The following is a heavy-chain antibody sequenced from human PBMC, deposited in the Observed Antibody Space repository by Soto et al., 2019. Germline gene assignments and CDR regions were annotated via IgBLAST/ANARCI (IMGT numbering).Heavy chain of an antibody. Sequence: QVQLVQSGAEVKKPGASVKVSCKASGYTFTSYGISWVRQAPGQGLEWMGWISAYTGNTNYAQKLQGRVTMTTDTSTSTVYMELSSLRSNGTAVYYCGRDIGYSSRGGYWGQGTLVTISS. D-gene: IGHD6-13*01. CDR2: ISAYTGNT. J-gene: IGHJ4*02. CDR1: GYTFTSYG. CDR3: GRDIGYSSRGGY. V-gene: IGHV1-18*01.